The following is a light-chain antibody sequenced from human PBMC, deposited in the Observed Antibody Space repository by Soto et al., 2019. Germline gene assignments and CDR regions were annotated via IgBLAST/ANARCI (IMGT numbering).Light chain of an antibody. CDR3: QQRSDWLLT. V-gene: IGKV1-5*03. CDR1: QSISSW. J-gene: IGKJ4*01. CDR2: KAS. Sequence: IQMTHSPSTLSASVGDIVTITCRASQSISSWLAWYQQKPGKAPKLLIYKASSLESGVPSRFSGSGSGTDFTLTISSLEPEDFAVYYCQQRSDWLLTFGGGTKVDI.